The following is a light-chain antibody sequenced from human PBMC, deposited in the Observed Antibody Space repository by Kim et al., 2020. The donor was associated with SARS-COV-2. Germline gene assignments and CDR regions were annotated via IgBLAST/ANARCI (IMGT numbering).Light chain of an antibody. CDR3: QHRGT. J-gene: IGKJ1*01. CDR1: QSVLHSSNNKNY. V-gene: IGKV4-1*01. Sequence: IVMTQSPDSLAVSLGERATINCKSSQSVLHSSNNKNYLAWYQHKPGQPPKVLIYWASTRESGVPDRFSGSRSGTDFTLTISGLQAEDVAVYYCQHRGTFGQGTKVDIK. CDR2: WAS.